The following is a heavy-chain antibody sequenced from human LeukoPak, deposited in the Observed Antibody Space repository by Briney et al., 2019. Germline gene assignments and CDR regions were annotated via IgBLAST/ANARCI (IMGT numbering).Heavy chain of an antibody. Sequence: SETLSLTCAVYGGSFSGYYWSWIRQPPGKGLEWIGEINHSGSTNYNPSLKSRVTISVDTSKNQFSLKLSSVTAADTAVYYCARLRVRGYGYGPWEGPTWLDYWGQGTLVTVSS. V-gene: IGHV4-34*01. CDR1: GGSFSGYY. CDR2: INHSGST. D-gene: IGHD5-18*01. CDR3: ARLRVRGYGYGPWEGPTWLDY. J-gene: IGHJ4*02.